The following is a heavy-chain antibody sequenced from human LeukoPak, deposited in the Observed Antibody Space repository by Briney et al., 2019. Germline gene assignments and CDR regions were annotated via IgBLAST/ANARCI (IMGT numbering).Heavy chain of an antibody. J-gene: IGHJ6*02. CDR1: GFTFNNYG. D-gene: IGHD3-9*01. Sequence: PGGSLRLSCAASGFTFNNYGMHWVRQAPGKGLEWMALIWYDGSNKYYADSVKGRFTIPRDNSKNTLYLQMNSLRAEDTAVYYCSREYFDWSRNYYYGMDVWGQGTTVTVSS. V-gene: IGHV3-33*01. CDR2: IWYDGSNK. CDR3: SREYFDWSRNYYYGMDV.